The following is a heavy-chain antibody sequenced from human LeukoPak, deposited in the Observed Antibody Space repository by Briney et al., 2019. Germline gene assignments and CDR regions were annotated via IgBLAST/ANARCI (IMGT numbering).Heavy chain of an antibody. CDR3: ASGLGGNYPGN. D-gene: IGHD2-21*01. V-gene: IGHV1-2*02. CDR1: GYTFTAYY. CDR2: INPNSGGT. J-gene: IGHJ4*02. Sequence: ASVKVSCKGSGYTFTAYYMDWVRQAPGQGLEWMGRINPNSGGTNYAQKFQGRVTMTGDTPVSTAYMELSGLTSDDTAVYYCASGLGGNYPGNWGQGTQVTVSS.